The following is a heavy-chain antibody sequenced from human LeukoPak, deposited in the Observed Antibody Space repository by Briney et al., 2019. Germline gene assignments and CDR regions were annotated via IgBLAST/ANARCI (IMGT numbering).Heavy chain of an antibody. CDR1: GGSISSSSYY. CDR3: ASRRSSWYRGGYFDY. J-gene: IGHJ4*02. V-gene: IGHV4-39*01. D-gene: IGHD6-13*01. CDR2: IYYSGST. Sequence: SETLSLTCTVSGGSISSSSYYWGWIRQPPGKGLEWIGSIYYSGSTYYNPSLKSRVTISVDTSKNQFSLRLSSVTAADTAVYYCASRRSSWYRGGYFDYWGQGTLVTVSS.